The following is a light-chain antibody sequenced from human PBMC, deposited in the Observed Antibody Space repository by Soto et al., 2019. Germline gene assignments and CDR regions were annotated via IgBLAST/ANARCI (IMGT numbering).Light chain of an antibody. J-gene: IGKJ1*01. CDR1: QSVSSN. V-gene: IGKV3-15*01. CDR2: GAS. CDR3: QQYNNWPSWT. Sequence: IVMTQSPATLSVSLGERATLSCRASQSVSSNLAWYQQKPGQAPRLLIYGASTRATGIPARFSGSGSGTEFTLTISSLQSEDFAVYYCQQYNNWPSWTFGQGTKVDIK.